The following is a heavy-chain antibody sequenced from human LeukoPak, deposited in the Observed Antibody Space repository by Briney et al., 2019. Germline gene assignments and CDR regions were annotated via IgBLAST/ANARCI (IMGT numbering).Heavy chain of an antibody. CDR1: GYTFTGYY. Sequence: ASVKVSCKASGYTFTGYYMHWVRQAPGQGLEWMGWMNPNSGGKNYAQKFQGRVTLTRDTSISTAYMELSRLRSDDPAVYYCARSVVDLAVYWGQGTLVTVSS. D-gene: IGHD2-21*01. CDR3: ARSVVDLAVY. J-gene: IGHJ4*02. CDR2: MNPNSGGK. V-gene: IGHV1-2*02.